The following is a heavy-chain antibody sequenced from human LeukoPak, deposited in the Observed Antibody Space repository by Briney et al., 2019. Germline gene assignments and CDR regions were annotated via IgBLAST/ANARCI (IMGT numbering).Heavy chain of an antibody. CDR3: ARLGIGNWFDP. D-gene: IGHD2-21*01. CDR2: ISSSSSYI. CDR1: GFTFSSYS. Sequence: GGSLRLSCAASGFTFSSYSMNWVRQAPGKGLEWVSSISSSSSYIYYADSVEGRFTISRDNAKNSLYLQMNSLRAEDTAVYYCARLGIGNWFDPWGQGTLVTVSS. J-gene: IGHJ5*02. V-gene: IGHV3-21*01.